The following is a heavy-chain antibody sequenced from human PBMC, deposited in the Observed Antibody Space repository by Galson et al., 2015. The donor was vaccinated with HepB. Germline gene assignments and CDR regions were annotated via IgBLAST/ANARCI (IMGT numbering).Heavy chain of an antibody. Sequence: SLRLSCAASGFTFSHYAMHWVRQAPGKGLEHVSSISSNGVRSQYPKSVKGRFSISRDNSKNTLYLQMGGLRGEDMGIYYCARGIVVSPGAAFDFWGQGT. J-gene: IGHJ3*01. CDR1: GFTFSHYA. CDR2: ISSNGVRS. D-gene: IGHD2-21*01. V-gene: IGHV3-64*01. CDR3: ARGIVVSPGAAFDF.